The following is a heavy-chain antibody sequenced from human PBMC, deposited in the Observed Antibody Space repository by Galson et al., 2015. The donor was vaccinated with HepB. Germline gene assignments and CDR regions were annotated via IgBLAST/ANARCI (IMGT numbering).Heavy chain of an antibody. V-gene: IGHV3-11*06. CDR1: GFTFSDYY. CDR2: ISSSSSYT. CDR3: ARVSVSSGWSPRGQFDY. D-gene: IGHD6-19*01. Sequence: SLRLSCAASGFTFSDYYMSWIRQAPGKGLEWVSYISSSSSYTNYADSVKGRFTISRDNAKNSLYLQMNSLRAEDTAVYYCARVSVSSGWSPRGQFDYWGQGTLVTVSS. J-gene: IGHJ4*02.